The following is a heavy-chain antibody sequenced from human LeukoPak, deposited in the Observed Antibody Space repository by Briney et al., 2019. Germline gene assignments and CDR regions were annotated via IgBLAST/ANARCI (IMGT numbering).Heavy chain of an antibody. CDR2: INHSGST. CDR1: GGSFSGYY. V-gene: IGHV4-34*01. D-gene: IGHD2-8*02. J-gene: IGHJ4*02. CDR3: ARHLKLGWWFEDY. Sequence: PSETLSLTCAVYGGSFSGYYWSWIRQPPGKGLEWIGEINHSGSTNYNPSLKSRVTISVDTSKNQFSLKLSSVTAADTAVYYCARHLKLGWWFEDYWGQGTLVTVSS.